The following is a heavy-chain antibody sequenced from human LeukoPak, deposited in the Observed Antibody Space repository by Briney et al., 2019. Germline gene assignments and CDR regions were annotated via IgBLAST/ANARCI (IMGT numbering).Heavy chain of an antibody. J-gene: IGHJ6*03. D-gene: IGHD3-22*01. Sequence: GESLKISCKGSGYSFTSYWIGWVRQMPGKGLEGMGIICPGDSDTRYSPSFQGQVTISADKSISTAYLQWSSLKASDTAMYYCASSRGWYYDSSGYYRGYYYYMDVWGKGTTVTVSS. CDR3: ASSRGWYYDSSGYYRGYYYYMDV. V-gene: IGHV5-51*01. CDR2: ICPGDSDT. CDR1: GYSFTSYW.